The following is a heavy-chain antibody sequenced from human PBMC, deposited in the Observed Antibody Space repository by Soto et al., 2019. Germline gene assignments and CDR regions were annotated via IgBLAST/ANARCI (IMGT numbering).Heavy chain of an antibody. Sequence: SETLSLTCTVSGGSITSSNYHWGWSRQPPGKGLEWIGTIYYSGNTYYNPSLKSRVTMSMDASKNQFSLTLSSVAVADTAVYYCSRLTNARPGDDWGQGTLVTVSS. J-gene: IGHJ4*02. D-gene: IGHD2-2*01. CDR2: IYYSGNT. V-gene: IGHV4-39*01. CDR3: SRLTNARPGDD. CDR1: GGSITSSNYH.